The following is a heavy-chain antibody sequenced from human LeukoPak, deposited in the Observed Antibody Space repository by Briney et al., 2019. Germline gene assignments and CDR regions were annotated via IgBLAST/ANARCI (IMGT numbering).Heavy chain of an antibody. V-gene: IGHV4-59*01. Sequence: SETLSLTCTVSGDSISSSYWSWVRQPPGKGLEWIGYIYYSGSTNYNPSLKSRVTISVDTSKNQFSLKLSSVTAADTAVYYCARTKRALTYYFDYWGQGTLVTVSS. CDR3: ARTKRALTYYFDY. CDR1: GDSISSSY. CDR2: IYYSGST. J-gene: IGHJ4*02. D-gene: IGHD1-26*01.